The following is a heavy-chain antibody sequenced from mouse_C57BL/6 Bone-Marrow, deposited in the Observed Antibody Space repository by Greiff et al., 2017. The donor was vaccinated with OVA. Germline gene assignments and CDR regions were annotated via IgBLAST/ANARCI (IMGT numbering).Heavy chain of an antibody. V-gene: IGHV5-4*03. CDR1: GFTFSSYA. CDR3: ARATAQATLLAY. J-gene: IGHJ3*01. CDR2: ISDGGSYT. Sequence: EVKVVESGGGLVKPGGSLKLSCAASGFTFSSYAMSWVRQTPEKRLEWVATISDGGSYTYYPDNVKGRFTISRDNAKNNLYLQMSHLKSEDTAMYYCARATAQATLLAYWGQGTLVTVSA. D-gene: IGHD3-2*02.